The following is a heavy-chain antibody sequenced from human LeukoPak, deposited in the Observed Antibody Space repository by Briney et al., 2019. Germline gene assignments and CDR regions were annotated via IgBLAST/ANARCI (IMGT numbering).Heavy chain of an antibody. CDR1: GGSFSGYY. CDR3: ARDATTYYYDSSGSIGGTNWFDP. V-gene: IGHV4-34*01. D-gene: IGHD3-22*01. CDR2: INHSGST. Sequence: PSETLSFTCAVYGGSFSGYYWSWIRQPPGKGLEWIGEINHSGSTNYNTSLNSRATISVDTSKNQFSVKLSSVTAADTAVYYCARDATTYYYDSSGSIGGTNWFDPWGQGTLVTVSS. J-gene: IGHJ5*02.